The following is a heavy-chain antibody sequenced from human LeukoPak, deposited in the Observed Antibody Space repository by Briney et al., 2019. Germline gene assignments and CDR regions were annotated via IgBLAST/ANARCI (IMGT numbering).Heavy chain of an antibody. V-gene: IGHV3-7*05. Sequence: PGGSLRLSCAASGFTFTSHWMTWVRQAPGKGLEWVANIKQDGSEKYCVDSVKGRFTISRDNAKSSLYLQMYSLRAEDTAVYYCTRGAGYYFPWGQGTLVTVSS. CDR3: TRGAGYYFP. CDR2: IKQDGSEK. J-gene: IGHJ5*02. CDR1: GFTFTSHW. D-gene: IGHD5-12*01.